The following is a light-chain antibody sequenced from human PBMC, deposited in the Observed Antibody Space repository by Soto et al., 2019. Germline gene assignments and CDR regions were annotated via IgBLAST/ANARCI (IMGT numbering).Light chain of an antibody. V-gene: IGKV1-9*01. Sequence: DIQLTQSRSFLSASVGDRVTITCRASQGISSYLAWYQQKPRKAPKLLIYAASTLQSGVPSRFSGSRSGTEFTLTISCLQPEDFATYYCQQINSYPPGVTFGGGTKVEIK. CDR1: QGISSY. CDR3: QQINSYPPGVT. CDR2: AAS. J-gene: IGKJ4*01.